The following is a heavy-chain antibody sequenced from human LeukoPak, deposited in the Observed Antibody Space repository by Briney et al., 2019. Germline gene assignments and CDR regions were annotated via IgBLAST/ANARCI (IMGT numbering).Heavy chain of an antibody. J-gene: IGHJ6*02. V-gene: IGHV3-23*01. CDR1: GFTFSSCA. CDR2: ISGSGGST. CDR3: ARDNAKDSSGYFYYYYGMDV. Sequence: GGSLRLSCAASGFTFSSCALSWVRQAPGKGLEWVSAISGSGGSTYYADSVKGRFTISRDNSKNTLYLQMNSLRAEDTAVYYCARDNAKDSSGYFYYYYGMDVWGQGTTVTVSS. D-gene: IGHD3-22*01.